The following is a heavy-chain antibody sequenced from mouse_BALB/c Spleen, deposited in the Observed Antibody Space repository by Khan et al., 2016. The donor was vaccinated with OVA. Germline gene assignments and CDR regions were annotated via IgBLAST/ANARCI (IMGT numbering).Heavy chain of an antibody. V-gene: IGHV1S132*01. CDR1: GYTFTNYW. CDR3: GRGYFGNYEFDY. D-gene: IGHD2-1*01. CDR2: IFPGTGTT. J-gene: IGHJ3*01. Sequence: QVRLQQSGAEVVKPGASVNLSCKTSGYTFTNYWIQWVKQRPGQGLGWIGEIFPGTGTTYYNENFKDKATLTIDTSSTTAYMQLSSLPSEDSAVYFCGRGYFGNYEFDYWGQGTMVTVSA.